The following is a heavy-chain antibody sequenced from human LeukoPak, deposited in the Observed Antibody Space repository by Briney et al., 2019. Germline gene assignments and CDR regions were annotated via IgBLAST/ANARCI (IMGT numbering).Heavy chain of an antibody. D-gene: IGHD3-10*01. V-gene: IGHV3-9*01. CDR3: AKDSYGSGSYSWFDP. CDR1: GFTFDDYA. J-gene: IGHJ5*02. CDR2: ISWNSGSI. Sequence: PGRPLRLSCAASGFTFDDYAMHWVRQAPGKGLEWVSGISWNSGSIGYADSVKGRFTISRDNAKNSLYLQMNSLRAEDTALYYCAKDSYGSGSYSWFDPWGQGTLVTVSS.